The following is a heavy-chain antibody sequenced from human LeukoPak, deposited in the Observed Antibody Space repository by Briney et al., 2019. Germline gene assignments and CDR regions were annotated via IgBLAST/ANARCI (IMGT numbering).Heavy chain of an antibody. J-gene: IGHJ6*02. Sequence: GGSLRLSCEASGFAFSNYAMNWVRQAPGKGLEWVSGIGGSGTTTYYADFVKGRFTISRDNSKNTLYLQVNSLRAEDTAVYYCAKDSSSSNYYYGMDVWGQGTTVTVSS. CDR2: IGGSGTTT. D-gene: IGHD6-6*01. V-gene: IGHV3-23*01. CDR3: AKDSSSSNYYYGMDV. CDR1: GFAFSNYA.